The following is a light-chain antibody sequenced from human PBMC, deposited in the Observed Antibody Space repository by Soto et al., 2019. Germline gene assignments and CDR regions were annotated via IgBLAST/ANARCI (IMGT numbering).Light chain of an antibody. CDR2: AAS. Sequence: DIQMTQSPSSLSASVVDRVTITCRASQSISNYLNWYQQKPGKAPKLLIYAASSFQSGVPSRFSGSGSGTDFTLTISSLQPEDFATYYCQQYDNLPITFGQGTRLEIK. CDR1: QSISNY. J-gene: IGKJ5*01. V-gene: IGKV1-39*01. CDR3: QQYDNLPIT.